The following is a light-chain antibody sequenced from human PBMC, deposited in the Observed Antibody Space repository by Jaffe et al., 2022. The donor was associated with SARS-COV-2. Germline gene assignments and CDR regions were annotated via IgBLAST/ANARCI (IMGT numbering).Light chain of an antibody. Sequence: EIVLTQSPATLSLSPGQRATLSCRASQSVGTYLAWYQQKPGQAPRLLIFDASNRATGIPARFSGSGSGTDFTLTIGSLEPEDFAVYYCQDRSNWPSLTFGGGTKVEI. J-gene: IGKJ4*01. V-gene: IGKV3-11*01. CDR3: QDRSNWPSLT. CDR1: QSVGTY. CDR2: DAS.